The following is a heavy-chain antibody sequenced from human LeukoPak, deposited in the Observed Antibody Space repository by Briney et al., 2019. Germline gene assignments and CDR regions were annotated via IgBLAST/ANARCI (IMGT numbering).Heavy chain of an antibody. CDR2: ISGSGGST. J-gene: IGHJ4*02. D-gene: IGHD3-22*01. CDR3: AIGLYDSSPGARPLDY. CDR1: GFTFSSYA. Sequence: GGSLRLSCAASGFTFSSYAMSWVRQAPGKGLEWVSAISGSGGSTYYADSVKGRFTISRDNSKNFLYLQMNSLRTEDTALYYCAIGLYDSSPGARPLDYWGQGTLVTVSS. V-gene: IGHV3-23*01.